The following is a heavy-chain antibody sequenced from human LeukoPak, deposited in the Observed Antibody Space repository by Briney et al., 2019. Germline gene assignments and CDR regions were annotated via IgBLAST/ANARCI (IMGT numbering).Heavy chain of an antibody. CDR3: ARDMAAAGWFDP. D-gene: IGHD6-13*01. Sequence: GGSLRLSCAASGFTVSSNNMSWVRQAPGKGLEWVSVIYSGGSTYYADSVKGRFTISRDNSKNTLYLQMNSLRAEDTAVYYCARDMAAAGWFDPWGQGTLVTVSS. CDR1: GFTVSSNN. V-gene: IGHV3-53*01. J-gene: IGHJ5*02. CDR2: IYSGGST.